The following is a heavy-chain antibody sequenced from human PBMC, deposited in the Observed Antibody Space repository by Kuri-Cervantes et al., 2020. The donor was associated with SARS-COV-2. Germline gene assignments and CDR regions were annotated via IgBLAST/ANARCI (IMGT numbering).Heavy chain of an antibody. V-gene: IGHV3-23*01. CDR3: ARRWATISVVWYFDL. J-gene: IGHJ2*01. CDR2: ISGSGGST. CDR1: GFTFSNYA. Sequence: GESLKISCAASGFTFSNYAMSWVRQAPGEGLEWVSAISGSGGSTYYADSVKGRFTISRDNSKNTLYLQMNSLRAEDTAVYYCARRWATISVVWYFDLWGRGTLVTVSS. D-gene: IGHD5-12*01.